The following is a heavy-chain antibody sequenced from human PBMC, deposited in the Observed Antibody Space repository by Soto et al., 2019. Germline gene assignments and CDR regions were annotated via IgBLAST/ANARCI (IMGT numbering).Heavy chain of an antibody. CDR3: AREGIAAAGRRWFDP. J-gene: IGHJ5*02. D-gene: IGHD6-13*01. CDR2: INPNSGGT. CDR1: GYTFTGYY. Sequence: GASVKVSCKASGYTFTGYYMHWVRQAPGQGLEWMGWINPNSGGTNYAQKFQGWVTMTRDTSISTAYMELSRLRSDDTAVYYCAREGIAAAGRRWFDPWGQGTLVTVSS. V-gene: IGHV1-2*04.